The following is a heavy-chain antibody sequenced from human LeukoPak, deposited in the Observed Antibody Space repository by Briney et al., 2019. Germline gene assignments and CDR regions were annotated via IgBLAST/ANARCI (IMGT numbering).Heavy chain of an antibody. CDR3: AKDLGRPMVRGVRRRDDAFDI. CDR2: LSGRGGST. CDR1: GFTFSRYA. V-gene: IGHV3-23*01. Sequence: GGSLRLSCAASGFTFSRYAMSWVPQAPGKGLEGVSDLSGRGGSTDYADSVQDRFTISRDNSKNTLYLQMNSLRAEDTDVYDCAKDLGRPMVRGVRRRDDAFDIWGQGTMVTVSS. D-gene: IGHD3-10*01. J-gene: IGHJ3*02.